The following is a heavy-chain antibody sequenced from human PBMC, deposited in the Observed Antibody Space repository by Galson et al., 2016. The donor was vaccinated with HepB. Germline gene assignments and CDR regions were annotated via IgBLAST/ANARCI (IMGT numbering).Heavy chain of an antibody. J-gene: IGHJ5*02. CDR1: GYTFIGYY. CDR2: INPHTGGI. CDR3: ARAARGPYNWFDP. Sequence: SVKVSCKASGYTFIGYYMNWVRQAPGQGLEWMGWINPHTGGINYAQKFQGRVTMTRDTSISTAYMELSGLRSDDTAVYFCARAARGPYNWFDPWGQGTLVTVSS. V-gene: IGHV1-2*02.